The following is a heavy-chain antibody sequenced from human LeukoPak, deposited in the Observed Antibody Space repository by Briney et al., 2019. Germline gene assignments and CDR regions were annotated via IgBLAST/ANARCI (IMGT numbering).Heavy chain of an antibody. V-gene: IGHV1-2*02. CDR3: ARVAYSSGWCWFDP. D-gene: IGHD6-19*01. J-gene: IGHJ5*02. Sequence: ASVKVSCKASGYTFTSYYMHWVRQAPGQGLEWMGWINPNSGGTNYAQKFQGRVTMTRDTSISTAYMELSGLRSDDTAVYYCARVAYSSGWCWFDPWGQGTLVTVSS. CDR2: INPNSGGT. CDR1: GYTFTSYY.